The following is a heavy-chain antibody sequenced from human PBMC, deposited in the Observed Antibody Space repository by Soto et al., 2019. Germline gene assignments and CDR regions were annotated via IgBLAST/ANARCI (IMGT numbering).Heavy chain of an antibody. CDR2: IDPRDSYT. V-gene: IGHV5-10-1*01. CDR3: AGHGVFRLAITGYNGMDV. CDR1: GSSFSSRW. J-gene: IGHJ6*02. Sequence: PGESLKISCKGSGSSFSSRWISWVRQMPGKGLEWMGRIDPRDSYTSYSPSFQGHVTISVDKSINTVYLRWSSLKASDSAKYYCAGHGVFRLAITGYNGMDVWGQGTTV. D-gene: IGHD3-9*01.